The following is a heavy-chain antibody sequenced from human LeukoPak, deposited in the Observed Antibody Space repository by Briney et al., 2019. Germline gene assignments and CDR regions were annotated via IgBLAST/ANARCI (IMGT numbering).Heavy chain of an antibody. CDR2: VYYSGNT. CDR1: GGSISSYY. V-gene: IGHV4-59*08. J-gene: IGHJ3*02. CDR3: ARAMGAFDI. Sequence: SETLSLTCTVSGGSISSYYWSWIRQPPGRGLEYIGHVYYSGNTDYNPSLKSRVTISVDTSKNQFSLKLSSVTAADTAVYYCARAMGAFDIWGQGTMVTVSS.